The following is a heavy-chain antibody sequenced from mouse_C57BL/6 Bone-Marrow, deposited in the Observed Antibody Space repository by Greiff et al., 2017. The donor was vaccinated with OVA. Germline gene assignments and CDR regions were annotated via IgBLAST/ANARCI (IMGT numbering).Heavy chain of an antibody. CDR2: IDPSSDHT. Sequence: QVQLQQSGAELVRPGASVKMSCKASGYTFTSYTMHWVKQRPGQGLEWIGYIDPSSDHTKYNQKFKDKATLTEDKSSSTAYMQLSSLTSEDSAVYYCARGYYFDDWGKGTTLTVSS. J-gene: IGHJ2*01. V-gene: IGHV1-4*01. CDR1: GYTFTSYT. CDR3: ARGYYFDD.